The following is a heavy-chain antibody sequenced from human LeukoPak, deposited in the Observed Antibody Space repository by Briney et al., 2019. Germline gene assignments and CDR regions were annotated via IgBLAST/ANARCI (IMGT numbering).Heavy chain of an antibody. CDR1: GFTFNSYA. Sequence: GGSLRLSCAASGFTFNSYAMHWVRQAPGKGLEWVAVISYDGSSKYYADSVKGRFTISRDNSKNTLYLQLNSLRAEDTAVFYCARASDRLWTTVTIFDYWGQGTLVTVSS. J-gene: IGHJ4*02. CDR2: ISYDGSSK. V-gene: IGHV3-30*04. CDR3: ARASDRLWTTVTIFDY. D-gene: IGHD4-11*01.